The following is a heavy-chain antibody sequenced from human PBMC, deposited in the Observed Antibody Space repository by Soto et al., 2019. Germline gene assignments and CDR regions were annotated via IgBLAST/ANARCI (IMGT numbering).Heavy chain of an antibody. Sequence: LSLTCTVSGGSVSSGSYYWSWIRQPPGKGLEWIGYIYYSGSTNYNPSLKSRVTISVDTSKNQFSLKLSSVTAADTAVYYCARSPTLIYYSSSSPWFDPWGQGTLVTVSS. CDR3: ARSPTLIYYSSSSPWFDP. J-gene: IGHJ5*02. CDR2: IYYSGST. CDR1: GGSVSSGSYY. D-gene: IGHD6-6*01. V-gene: IGHV4-61*01.